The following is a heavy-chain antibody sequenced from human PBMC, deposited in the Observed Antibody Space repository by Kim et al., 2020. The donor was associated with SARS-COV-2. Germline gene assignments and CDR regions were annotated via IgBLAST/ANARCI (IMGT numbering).Heavy chain of an antibody. CDR2: IYFSGST. V-gene: IGHV4-39*07. D-gene: IGHD3-10*01. J-gene: IGHJ6*02. Sequence: SETLSLICTVSGGSISTSSYYWGWVRQPPGKGLEWIGSIYFSGSTFSNPSLPSRVTISEDTSKNQFSLKLTSVTAADTAVYYCVSQGGVRGYYYGMDVWGQWTTVTVSS. CDR3: VSQGGVRGYYYGMDV. CDR1: GGSISTSSYY.